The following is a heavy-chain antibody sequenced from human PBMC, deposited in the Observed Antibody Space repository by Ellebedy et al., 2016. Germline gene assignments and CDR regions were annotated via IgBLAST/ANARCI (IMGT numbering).Heavy chain of an antibody. CDR2: INPNSGGT. Sequence: ASVKVSXKASGYTFTGYYMHWVRQAPGQGLEWMGWINPNSGGTNYAQKFQGWVTMTRDTSISTAYMELSRLRSDDTAVYYCVYDSSGYYEYGMDVWGQGTTVTVSS. D-gene: IGHD3-22*01. CDR3: VYDSSGYYEYGMDV. CDR1: GYTFTGYY. V-gene: IGHV1-2*04. J-gene: IGHJ6*02.